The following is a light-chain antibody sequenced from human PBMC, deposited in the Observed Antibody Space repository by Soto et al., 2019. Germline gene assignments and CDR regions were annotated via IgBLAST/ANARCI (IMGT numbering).Light chain of an antibody. CDR2: GNS. J-gene: IGLJ2*01. CDR1: SSNIGAGYD. CDR3: QSYDSSLSALI. V-gene: IGLV1-40*01. Sequence: QPVLTQPPSVSGAPGQRVTISCTGSSSNIGAGYDVHWYQQLPGTAPKLLIYGNSNRPSGVPDRFSGSKSGTSASLAITGLQAEDEADYYCQSYDSSLSALIFGGGTTVTVL.